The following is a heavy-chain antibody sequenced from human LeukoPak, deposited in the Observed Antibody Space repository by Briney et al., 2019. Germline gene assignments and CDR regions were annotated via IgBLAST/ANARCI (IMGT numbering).Heavy chain of an antibody. V-gene: IGHV3-23*01. CDR3: AKIRGPANASGWVRDFDY. D-gene: IGHD6-19*01. CDR2: ISGSGGST. J-gene: IGHJ4*02. Sequence: GGSLRLSCAASGFTFSTYGMNWVRQAPGKGLEWVSTISGSGGSTYYADSVKGRFTISRDNSKNTLYLQMNGLRAEDTAVYYCAKIRGPANASGWVRDFDYWGQGTLVTVSS. CDR1: GFTFSTYG.